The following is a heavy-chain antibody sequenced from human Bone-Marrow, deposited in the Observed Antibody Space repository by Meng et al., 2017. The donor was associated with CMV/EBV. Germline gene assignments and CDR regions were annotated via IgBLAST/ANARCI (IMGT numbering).Heavy chain of an antibody. D-gene: IGHD6-6*01. CDR1: GYTFTGYY. V-gene: IGHV1-2*02. CDR3: AKAYSSSYPYYYYGMDV. J-gene: IGHJ6*02. Sequence: ASVKVSCKASGYTFTGYYMHWVRQAPGQGLEWMGWINPNSGGTNYAQKFQGRVTMTRDTSISTAYMELSRLRSDDTAVYYCAKAYSSSYPYYYYGMDVWGQGTTVTVSS. CDR2: INPNSGGT.